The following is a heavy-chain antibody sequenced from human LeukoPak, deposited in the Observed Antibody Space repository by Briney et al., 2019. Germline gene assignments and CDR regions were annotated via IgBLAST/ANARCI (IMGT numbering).Heavy chain of an antibody. CDR3: ARGGGLGSGSFDY. Sequence: SETLSLTCAVYGGSFSGYYWSWIRQPPGKGLEWIGEINHSGSTNYNPSLKSRVTISVDTSKNQFSLKLSSVTAADTAVYYCARGGGLGSGSFDYWGQGTLVTVSS. J-gene: IGHJ4*02. V-gene: IGHV4-34*01. D-gene: IGHD3-10*01. CDR1: GGSFSGYY. CDR2: INHSGST.